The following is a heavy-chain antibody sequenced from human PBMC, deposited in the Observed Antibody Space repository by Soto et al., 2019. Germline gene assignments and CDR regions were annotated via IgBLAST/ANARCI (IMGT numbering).Heavy chain of an antibody. J-gene: IGHJ5*02. CDR3: AKDYSPYSSSSPLGFDP. V-gene: IGHV3-30*18. CDR2: ISYDGSNK. CDR1: GFTFSSYG. D-gene: IGHD6-6*01. Sequence: TGGSLRLSCAASGFTFSSYGMHWVRQAPGKGLEWVAVISYDGSNKYYADSVKGRFTISRDNSENTLYLQMNSLRAEDTAVYYCAKDYSPYSSSSPLGFDPWGQGTLVTVSS.